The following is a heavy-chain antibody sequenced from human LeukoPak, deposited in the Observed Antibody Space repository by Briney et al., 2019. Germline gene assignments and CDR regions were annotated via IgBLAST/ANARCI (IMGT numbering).Heavy chain of an antibody. J-gene: IGHJ4*02. CDR1: GFTFSSYD. CDR3: AYSDHFDT. D-gene: IGHD4-17*01. CDR2: IGTAGDT. Sequence: GGSLRLSCAASGFTFSSYDMHWVRQATGKGLEWVSAIGTAGDTYYPGSVKGRFTISRDNSKNTLYLQMNSLRGGDTAVYYCAYSDHFDTWGQGTLVTVSS. V-gene: IGHV3-13*04.